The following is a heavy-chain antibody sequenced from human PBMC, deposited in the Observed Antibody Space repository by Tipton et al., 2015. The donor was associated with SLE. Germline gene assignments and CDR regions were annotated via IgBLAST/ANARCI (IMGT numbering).Heavy chain of an antibody. CDR2: IYSGGST. CDR3: ARARGILGGSGWYLEL. J-gene: IGHJ2*01. CDR1: GFTVSSNY. V-gene: IGHV3-66*01. D-gene: IGHD2-15*01. Sequence: SLRLSCAVSGFTVSSNYMSWVRQPPGKGLEWVSVIYSGGSTFYADSVKGRFTVSRDNSKNTLYLQMNSLTVDDTGLYFCARARGILGGSGWYLELWGRGTQVTVSS.